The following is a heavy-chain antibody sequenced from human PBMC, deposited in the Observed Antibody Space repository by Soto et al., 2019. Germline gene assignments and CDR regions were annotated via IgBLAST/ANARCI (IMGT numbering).Heavy chain of an antibody. D-gene: IGHD6-19*01. CDR1: GYTFTSYY. CDR2: INPSGGST. Sequence: QVQLVQSGAEVKKPGASVKGSCKASGYTFTSYYMHWVRQAPGQGLEWMGIINPSGGSTSYAQKFQGRVTMTRDTSTSTVYMELSSLRSEDTAVYYCASSGKDYYYGMDVWGQGTTVTVSS. J-gene: IGHJ6*02. CDR3: ASSGKDYYYGMDV. V-gene: IGHV1-46*01.